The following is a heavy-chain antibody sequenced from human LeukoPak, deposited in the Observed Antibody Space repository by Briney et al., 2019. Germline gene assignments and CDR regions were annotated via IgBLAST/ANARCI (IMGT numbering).Heavy chain of an antibody. J-gene: IGHJ3*02. CDR2: INTGNGNT. D-gene: IGHD3-10*01. Sequence: ASVKVSCKASGYTFTTYAMHWVRQAPGQRLEWMGWINTGNGNTKYSQKFQGRVTITRDTSASTAYMELSSLRSEDTALYYCARGALWFGRAFDIWGQGTMVTVSS. CDR1: GYTFTTYA. V-gene: IGHV1-3*04. CDR3: ARGALWFGRAFDI.